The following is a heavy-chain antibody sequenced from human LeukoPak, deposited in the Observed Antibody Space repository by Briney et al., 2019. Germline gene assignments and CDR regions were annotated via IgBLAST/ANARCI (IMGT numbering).Heavy chain of an antibody. CDR2: ISGSGGST. J-gene: IGHJ4*02. CDR1: GFTFSSYA. D-gene: IGHD1-26*01. Sequence: GGSLRLSCAASGFTFSSYAMSWDRQAPGKGLEWVSTISGSGGSTYYADSVKGRFSISRDNSKNTLDLEMNSLRVDDTAVYYCAKRVGTKSSPFDYWGQGTLVTVSS. V-gene: IGHV3-23*01. CDR3: AKRVGTKSSPFDY.